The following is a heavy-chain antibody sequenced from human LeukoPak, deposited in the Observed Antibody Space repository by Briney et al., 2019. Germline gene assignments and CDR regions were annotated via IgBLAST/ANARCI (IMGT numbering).Heavy chain of an antibody. Sequence: GGSLRLSCAASGFTFSSYGMHWVRQAPGKGLEWVAFIRYDGSNKNYADSVKGRFTISRDNSKNTLYLQMNSLRAEDTAVYYCVRGYYAGRGHHFEYWGQGTLVTVSS. V-gene: IGHV3-30*02. J-gene: IGHJ4*02. CDR1: GFTFSSYG. CDR3: VRGYYAGRGHHFEY. CDR2: IRYDGSNK. D-gene: IGHD3-22*01.